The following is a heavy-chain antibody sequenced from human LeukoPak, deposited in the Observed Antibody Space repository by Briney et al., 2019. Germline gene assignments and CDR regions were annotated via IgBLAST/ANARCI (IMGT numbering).Heavy chain of an antibody. CDR2: IWHDGSQK. V-gene: IGHV3-33*01. Sequence: PGWSLSLSRAASGWSFDNYVMHWVRQAPCRGLEWVALIWHDGSQKFYSNTVRGQFTISRDNNKNTVYLQMNNMRPDDTAVYCCAGEIFGSGSYPDFWGQVTLVTVST. J-gene: IGHJ4*02. CDR3: AGEIFGSGSYPDF. D-gene: IGHD3-10*01. CDR1: GWSFDNYV.